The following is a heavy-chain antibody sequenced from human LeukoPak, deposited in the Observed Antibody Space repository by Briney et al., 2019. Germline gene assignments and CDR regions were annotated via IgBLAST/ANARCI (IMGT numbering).Heavy chain of an antibody. Sequence: GGSLRLSCVVSEVTLGRYAMSWVRQAPGKGLGWVSGISASGVNTHYAASVRGRFIISRDNSKNTLYLQMNSLRAGDTALYFCAKYDYPDSTGPFHWGQGTLVTVSS. CDR3: AKYDYPDSTGPFH. J-gene: IGHJ4*02. CDR2: ISASGVNT. D-gene: IGHD3-22*01. CDR1: EVTLGRYA. V-gene: IGHV3-23*01.